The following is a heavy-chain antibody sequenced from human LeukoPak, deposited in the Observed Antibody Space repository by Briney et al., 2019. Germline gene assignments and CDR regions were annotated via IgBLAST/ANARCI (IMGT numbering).Heavy chain of an antibody. CDR1: GYTFTGYY. Sequence: GASVKVSCKASGYTFTGYYMHWVRQAPGQGLEWMGGIIPIFGTANYAQKFQGRVTITADESTSTAYMELSSLRSEDTAVYYCARDRPDILTGSRNWFDPWGQGTLVTVSS. CDR2: IIPIFGTA. J-gene: IGHJ5*02. V-gene: IGHV1-69*13. CDR3: ARDRPDILTGSRNWFDP. D-gene: IGHD3-9*01.